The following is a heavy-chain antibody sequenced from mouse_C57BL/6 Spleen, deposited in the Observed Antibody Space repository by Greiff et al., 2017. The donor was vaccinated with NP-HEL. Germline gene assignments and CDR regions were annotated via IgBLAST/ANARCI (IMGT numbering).Heavy chain of an antibody. D-gene: IGHD1-1*01. CDR2: IYPGSGNT. CDR1: GYSFTSYY. J-gene: IGHJ1*03. CDR3: AREFYYGSSGGYFDV. V-gene: IGHV1-66*01. Sequence: VKLQESGPELVKPGASVKISCKASGYSFTSYYIHWVKQRPGQGLEWIGWIYPGSGNTKYNEKFKGKATLTADTSSSTAYMQLSSLTSEDSAVYYCAREFYYGSSGGYFDVWGTGTTVTVSS.